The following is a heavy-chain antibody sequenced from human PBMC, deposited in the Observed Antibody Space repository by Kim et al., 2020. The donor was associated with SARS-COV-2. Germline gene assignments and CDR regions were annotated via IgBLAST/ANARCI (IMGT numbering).Heavy chain of an antibody. CDR1: GGSISSSSYY. J-gene: IGHJ5*02. V-gene: IGHV4-39*01. CDR2: IDHSGST. CDR3: VRQGLTAGWFEP. D-gene: IGHD6-25*01. Sequence: SETLSLTCTVSGGSISSSSYYWGWIGQPPGKGLERIGSIDHSGSTYYSSSTESRLTISGDTAKNKLSLKLSAMTAADTVVYDCVRQGLTAGWFEPWGKGT.